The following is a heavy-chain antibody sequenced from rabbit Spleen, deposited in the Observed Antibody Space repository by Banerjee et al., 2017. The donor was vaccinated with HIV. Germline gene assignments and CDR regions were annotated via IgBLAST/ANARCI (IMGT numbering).Heavy chain of an antibody. Sequence: QSLEESAGDLVKPATSLPLPCTASAFSFISGYYMFWVRQAPGKGLEWFACIAAGSGGTTYYENWAKGRFTISKTSSTTVTLQKTSLTAADTATYFCARFYAGYGDVGYAAMWGPGTLVTVS. CDR2: IAAGSGGTT. D-gene: IGHD7-1*01. CDR1: AFSFISGYY. J-gene: IGHJ4*01. CDR3: ARFYAGYGDVGYAAM. V-gene: IGHV1S40*01.